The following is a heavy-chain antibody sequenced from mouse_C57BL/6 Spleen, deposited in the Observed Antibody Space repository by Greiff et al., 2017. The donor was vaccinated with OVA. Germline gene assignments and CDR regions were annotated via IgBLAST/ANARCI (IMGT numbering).Heavy chain of an antibody. D-gene: IGHD4-1*01. Sequence: EVQRVESGGGLVKPGGSLKLSCAASGFTFSSYTMSWVRQTPEKRLEWVATISGGGGNTYYPDSVKGRFTISRDNAKNTLYLQMSSLRSEDTALYYCARHELGGYFDYWGQGTTLTVSS. CDR2: ISGGGGNT. CDR3: ARHELGGYFDY. V-gene: IGHV5-9*01. J-gene: IGHJ2*01. CDR1: GFTFSSYT.